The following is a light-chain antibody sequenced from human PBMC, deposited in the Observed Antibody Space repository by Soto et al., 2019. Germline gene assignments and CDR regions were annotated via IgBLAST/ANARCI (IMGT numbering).Light chain of an antibody. V-gene: IGLV1-44*01. CDR1: SSNIGSNT. CDR3: AAWDDSLNGHWV. CDR2: SNN. Sequence: QSVLTQPPSASGTPGQRVTISCSGSSSNIGSNTVKWYQQLPGTAPKLLIYSNNQRPSGVPDRFSGSKSGTSASLAISGLQSEDEADYYYAAWDDSLNGHWVFGGGTKLTVL. J-gene: IGLJ3*02.